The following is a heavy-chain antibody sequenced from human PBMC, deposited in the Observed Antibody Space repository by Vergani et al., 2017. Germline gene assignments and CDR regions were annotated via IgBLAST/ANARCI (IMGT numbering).Heavy chain of an antibody. CDR2: ISSSGSTI. J-gene: IGHJ3*02. Sequence: QVQLVESGGGLVKPGGSLRLSCAASGFTFSDYYMSWIRQAPGKGLEWVSYISSSGSTIYYADSVKGRFTISRDNAKNSLYMKMNRLRAEDTAVYYCSRDFPAGGLVVITTDAFDIWGQGTMVTVSS. V-gene: IGHV3-11*01. CDR3: SRDFPAGGLVVITTDAFDI. CDR1: GFTFSDYY. D-gene: IGHD3-22*01.